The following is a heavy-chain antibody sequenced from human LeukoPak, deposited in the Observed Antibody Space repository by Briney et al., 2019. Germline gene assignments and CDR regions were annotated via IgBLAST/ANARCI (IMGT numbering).Heavy chain of an antibody. CDR3: ASSLLWFGGLSSSYYFDY. Sequence: SETLSLTCAAYGGSFSGYYWSWIRQPPGKGLEWIGEINHSGSTNYNPSLKSRVTISVDTSKNQFSLKLSSVTAADTAVYYCASSLLWFGGLSSSYYFDYWGQGTLVTVSS. CDR2: INHSGST. D-gene: IGHD3-10*01. V-gene: IGHV4-34*01. J-gene: IGHJ4*02. CDR1: GGSFSGYY.